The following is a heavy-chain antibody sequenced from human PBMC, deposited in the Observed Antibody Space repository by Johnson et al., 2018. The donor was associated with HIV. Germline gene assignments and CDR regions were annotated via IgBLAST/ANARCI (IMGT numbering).Heavy chain of an antibody. CDR2: INWNGGNT. CDR3: TRDLKPYGDYGSFDI. Sequence: MQLVESGGGLVQPGGSLRLSCAASGFTFSSYWMSWVRQAPGKGLEWVSSINWNGGNTNYADSVKGRFTISRDNTKKSLFLQLNSLRAEDTALYYCTRDLKPYGDYGSFDIWGQGTIVTVSS. J-gene: IGHJ3*02. CDR1: GFTFSSYW. D-gene: IGHD4-17*01. V-gene: IGHV3-20*04.